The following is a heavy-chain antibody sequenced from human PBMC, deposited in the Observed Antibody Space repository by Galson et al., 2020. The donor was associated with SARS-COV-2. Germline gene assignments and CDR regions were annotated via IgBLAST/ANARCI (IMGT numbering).Heavy chain of an antibody. D-gene: IGHD3-16*01. J-gene: IGHJ6*03. CDR2: ISAGGNT. CDR1: GGSFSGHS. Sequence: SETLSLTCAVYGGSFSGHSWTWIRQPPGKGLEWIGEISAGGNTNYSPSLSSRVTASVHTSKNQFSLNVRSVTAADTAIYSGARGRRGVVPSPGLGLGPYDLYYYMDVWGRGTTVTVSS. V-gene: IGHV4-34*01. CDR3: ARGRRGVVPSPGLGLGPYDLYYYMDV.